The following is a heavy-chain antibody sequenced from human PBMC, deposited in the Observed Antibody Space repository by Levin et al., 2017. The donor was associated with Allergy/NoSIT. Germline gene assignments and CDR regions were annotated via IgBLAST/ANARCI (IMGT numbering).Heavy chain of an antibody. CDR3: ARQMRYTSGWYPNWYFDL. CDR2: IYPGDSDT. V-gene: IGHV5-51*01. Sequence: RASVKVSCKGSGYSFTSYWIGWVRQMPGKGLEWMGVIYPGDSDTRYSPSFQGQVTISADKSISTAYVQWSSLKDSDSAMYYCARQMRYTSGWYPNWYFDLWGRGTLVTVSS. CDR1: GYSFTSYW. D-gene: IGHD6-13*01. J-gene: IGHJ2*01.